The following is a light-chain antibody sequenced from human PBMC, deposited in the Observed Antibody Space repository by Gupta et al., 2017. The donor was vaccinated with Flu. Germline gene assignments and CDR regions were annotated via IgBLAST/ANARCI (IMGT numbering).Light chain of an antibody. CDR2: SAN. V-gene: IGLV8-61*01. CDR1: SGSVSTSHS. J-gene: IGLJ3*02. Sequence: QTVVTQEPSFSVSPGGTVTLTCGLSSGSVSTSHSPTWYQQTPGQAPRTLIYSANTRSSGVPDRFSGSILGNKAALTITGAQADDDCDYYCALYMGSGVSLFGGGTKLTVL. CDR3: ALYMGSGVSL.